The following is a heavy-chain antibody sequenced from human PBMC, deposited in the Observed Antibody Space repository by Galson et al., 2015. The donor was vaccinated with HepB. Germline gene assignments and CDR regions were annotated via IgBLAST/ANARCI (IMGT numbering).Heavy chain of an antibody. CDR1: GFSFDSYG. V-gene: IGHV3-23*01. D-gene: IGHD2-8*02. CDR2: ISGSGGGT. J-gene: IGHJ5*02. CDR3: ARGRGISAGGPPWFDP. Sequence: SLRLSCAASGFSFDSYGMSWVRQSPGKGLEWVSSISGSGGGTHYADSVKGRFTISRDNSKNTLYLQINSLRVEDTGPYYCARGRGISAGGPPWFDPWGQGTLVTVSS.